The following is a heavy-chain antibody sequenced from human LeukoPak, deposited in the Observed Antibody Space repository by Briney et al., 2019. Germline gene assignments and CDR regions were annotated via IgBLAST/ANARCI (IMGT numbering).Heavy chain of an antibody. CDR1: GNSFSTYW. V-gene: IGHV1-46*01. D-gene: IGHD3-22*01. CDR2: VNPRDGAR. Sequence: ASVKVSCKASGNSFSTYWVHWVRQAPGQGLEWMGMVNPRDGARSYAQKSQGRVTMTRDTSTNTVFMELSSLRSEDTAVYYCARGMYYYDSTTYYDFDYWGQGTLVTVSS. J-gene: IGHJ4*02. CDR3: ARGMYYYDSTTYYDFDY.